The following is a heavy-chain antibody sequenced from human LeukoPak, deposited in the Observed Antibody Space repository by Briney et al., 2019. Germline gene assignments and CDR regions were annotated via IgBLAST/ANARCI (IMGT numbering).Heavy chain of an antibody. CDR1: GGSISSGSYY. Sequence: SETLSLTCTVSGGSISSGSYYWSWIRQPAGKRLEWIGRIYTSGTTNYNPSLKSRVTISVDTSKNQFSLKLSSVTAADTAVYYCVRHDSSGYYFDYWGQGTLVTVSS. J-gene: IGHJ4*02. V-gene: IGHV4-61*02. CDR3: VRHDSSGYYFDY. CDR2: IYTSGTT. D-gene: IGHD3-22*01.